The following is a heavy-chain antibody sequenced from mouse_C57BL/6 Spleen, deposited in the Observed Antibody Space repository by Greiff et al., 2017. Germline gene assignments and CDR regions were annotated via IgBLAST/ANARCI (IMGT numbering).Heavy chain of an antibody. Sequence: LQQSGAELVRPGASVKMSCKASGYTFTSYNMHWVKQTPRQGLEWIGAIYPGNGDTSYNQKFKGKATLTVDKSSSTAYMQLSSRTSEDSAVYFCARGGYYGSSGAMDYWGQGTSVTVSS. CDR1: GYTFTSYN. D-gene: IGHD1-1*01. CDR2: IYPGNGDT. J-gene: IGHJ4*01. V-gene: IGHV1-12*01. CDR3: ARGGYYGSSGAMDY.